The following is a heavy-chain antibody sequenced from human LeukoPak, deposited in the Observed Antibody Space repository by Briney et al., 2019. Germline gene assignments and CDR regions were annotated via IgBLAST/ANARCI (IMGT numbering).Heavy chain of an antibody. J-gene: IGHJ4*02. Sequence: SETLSLTCTVSGGSISNYYWSWIRQSPGKGLEWIGCIYYSGSTNYNPSLKSRVTLSVDTSKNQFSLRLSSVTAADTAVYYCARGRPGSGWSFDYWGQGTLVTVSS. CDR2: IYYSGST. CDR3: ARGRPGSGWSFDY. D-gene: IGHD6-19*01. CDR1: GGSISNYY. V-gene: IGHV4-59*08.